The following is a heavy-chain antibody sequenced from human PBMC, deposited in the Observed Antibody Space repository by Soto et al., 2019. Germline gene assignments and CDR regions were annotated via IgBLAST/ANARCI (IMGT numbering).Heavy chain of an antibody. J-gene: IGHJ6*02. Sequence: GGSLRLSCAASGFTFSDSYMSWIRQAPGKGLEWISYITFSGNTVYYADSLKGRFTISRDNAKNSLYLQMNRLRAEDTAVYYCARVSCREKYRMDVWGQGTTVTVSS. CDR3: ARVSCREKYRMDV. V-gene: IGHV3-11*01. CDR1: GFTFSDSY. CDR2: ITFSGNTV.